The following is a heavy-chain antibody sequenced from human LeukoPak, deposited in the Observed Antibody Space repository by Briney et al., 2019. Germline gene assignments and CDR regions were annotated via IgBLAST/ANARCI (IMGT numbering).Heavy chain of an antibody. V-gene: IGHV4-59*01. CDR1: GGSISSYY. D-gene: IGHD2-15*01. CDR3: ARGRDIVVVVAEFDY. CDR2: IYYSGST. J-gene: IGHJ4*02. Sequence: SETLSLTCTVSGGSISSYYWSWIRQPPGKGLEWIGYIYYSGSTNYNPSLKSRVTISVDTSKNQFSLKLSSVTAEDTAVYYCARGRDIVVVVAEFDYWGQGTLVTVSS.